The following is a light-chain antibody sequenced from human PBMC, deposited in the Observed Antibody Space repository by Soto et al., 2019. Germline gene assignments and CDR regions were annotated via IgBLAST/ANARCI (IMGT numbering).Light chain of an antibody. CDR1: QSVSSN. Sequence: ELRPSPATLSLTPEEAATLSCRASQSVSSNLDWYQQKPGQAPRLLIYGASTRATGIPARFSGSGSGTEFTLIISSLQSEDSAVYYCQQYNSWLWTFGQGTKVDI. V-gene: IGKV3-15*01. CDR2: GAS. CDR3: QQYNSWLWT. J-gene: IGKJ1*01.